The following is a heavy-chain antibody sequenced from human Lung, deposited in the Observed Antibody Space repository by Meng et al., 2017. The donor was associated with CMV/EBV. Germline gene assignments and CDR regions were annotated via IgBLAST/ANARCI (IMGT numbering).Heavy chain of an antibody. D-gene: IGHD3-9*01. CDR3: ASAFDTDY. CDR2: ISYDGNNE. CDR1: GFTFSSYD. Sequence: SLKISCAASGFTFSSYDMSWVRQAPGQGLEWVAAISYDGNNEYYVDSVKGRFSISRDNSKNTVSLQMSSLRLDDTAVYFCASAFDTDYWGQGSLVTVSS. V-gene: IGHV3-30*03. J-gene: IGHJ4*02.